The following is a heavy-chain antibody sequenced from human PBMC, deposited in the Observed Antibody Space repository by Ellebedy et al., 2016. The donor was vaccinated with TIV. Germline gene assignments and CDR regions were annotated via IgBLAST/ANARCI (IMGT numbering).Heavy chain of an antibody. D-gene: IGHD2/OR15-2a*01. V-gene: IGHV3-23*01. Sequence: GESLKISCAASGFTFSSYAMSWVRQAPGRRLEWVSAISGSGGSTHYVDSVRCRFTISRDNSKTTLYLQMTNLRAEDTAVYYCAKAPTAIFAHFYYYYYYMDVWGKGTTVTVSS. CDR3: AKAPTAIFAHFYYYYYYMDV. CDR2: ISGSGGST. J-gene: IGHJ6*03. CDR1: GFTFSSYA.